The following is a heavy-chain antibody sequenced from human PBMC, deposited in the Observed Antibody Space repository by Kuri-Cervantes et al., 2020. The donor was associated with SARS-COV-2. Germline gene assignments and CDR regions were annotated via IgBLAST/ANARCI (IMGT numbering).Heavy chain of an antibody. CDR1: GFTFDDYA. Sequence: SLKISCAASGFTFDDYAMHWVRQAPGKGLEWVSGISWNSGSIGYADSVKGRFTISRDNSKNTLYLQMNSLRAEDTAVYYCAKPLPWFDPWGQGTLVTVSS. D-gene: IGHD2-15*01. CDR3: AKPLPWFDP. V-gene: IGHV3-9*01. J-gene: IGHJ5*02. CDR2: ISWNSGSI.